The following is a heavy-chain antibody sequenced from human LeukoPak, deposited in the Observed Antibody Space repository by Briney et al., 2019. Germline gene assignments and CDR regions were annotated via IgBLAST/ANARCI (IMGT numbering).Heavy chain of an antibody. CDR3: AREPGGAEYNGYDPFDF. Sequence: QTLSLTCAISGDSVSSNSAAWNWIRQSPSRGLEWLGRTYYRSKRYNDYAVSVKSRITINPDTSKNQFSLQLNSVTPEDTAVYYCAREPGGAEYNGYDPFDFWGQGTLVTVSS. CDR2: TYYRSKRYN. D-gene: IGHD5-12*01. V-gene: IGHV6-1*01. CDR1: GDSVSSNSAA. J-gene: IGHJ4*02.